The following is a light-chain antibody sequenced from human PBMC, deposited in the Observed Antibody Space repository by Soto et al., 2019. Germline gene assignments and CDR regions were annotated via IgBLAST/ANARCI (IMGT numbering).Light chain of an antibody. CDR3: QQSYNTPLT. J-gene: IGKJ4*01. CDR1: QSISSY. CDR2: VTS. V-gene: IGKV1-39*01. Sequence: DIQMTQSPSSLSASVGDRVTITCRASQSISSYLHWYQQKPGRAPKLLISVTSSLQSGVPSRFSGSASGTDFTLIISSLQPEDFETYYCQQSYNTPLTFGGGTKVDIK.